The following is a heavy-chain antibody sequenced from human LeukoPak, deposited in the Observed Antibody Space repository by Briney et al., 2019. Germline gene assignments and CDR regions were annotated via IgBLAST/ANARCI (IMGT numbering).Heavy chain of an antibody. CDR1: GGSISSSSYY. V-gene: IGHV4-39*07. Sequence: PSETLSLTCTVSGGSISSSSYYWGWIRQPPGKGLEWIGSIYYSGSTYYNPSLKSRVTISVDTSKNQFSLKLSSVTAADTAVYYCARDRVGQQLVGRNYYYYYMDVWGKGTTVTISS. CDR2: IYYSGST. D-gene: IGHD6-13*01. J-gene: IGHJ6*03. CDR3: ARDRVGQQLVGRNYYYYYMDV.